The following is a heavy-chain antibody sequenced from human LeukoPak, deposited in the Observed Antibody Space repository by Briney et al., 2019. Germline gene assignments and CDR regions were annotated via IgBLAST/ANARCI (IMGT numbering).Heavy chain of an antibody. V-gene: IGHV4-4*07. CDR1: GGSISSYY. CDR3: AREVCSGGSCYSDY. J-gene: IGHJ4*02. Sequence: SETLSLTCTVSGGSISSYYWSWIRQPPGKGLEWIGRIYTSGSTNYNPSLKSRVTMSVDTSKNQFSLKLSSVTAADTAVYYCAREVCSGGSCYSDYWGQGTLVTVSS. CDR2: IYTSGST. D-gene: IGHD2-15*01.